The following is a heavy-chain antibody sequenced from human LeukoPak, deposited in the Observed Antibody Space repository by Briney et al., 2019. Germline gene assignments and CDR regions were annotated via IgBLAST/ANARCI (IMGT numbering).Heavy chain of an antibody. CDR1: GYSISSGYY. CDR2: IYHSGST. D-gene: IGHD1-26*01. V-gene: IGHV4-38-2*02. CDR3: ARGRTLNPWGLLPPLSFDY. Sequence: SETLSLTCTVSGYSISSGYYWGWIRQPPRKGLAWIGSIYHSGSTYYNASLKSRVTIAVDTSKNQFSLKLSSVTAADTAVYYCARGRTLNPWGLLPPLSFDYWGQGTLVTVSS. J-gene: IGHJ4*02.